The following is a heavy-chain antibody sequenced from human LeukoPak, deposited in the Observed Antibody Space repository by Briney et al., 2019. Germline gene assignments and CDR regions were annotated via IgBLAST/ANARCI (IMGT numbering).Heavy chain of an antibody. CDR2: IMPMFGKA. V-gene: IGHV1-69*06. CDR3: AGGRTDIVVVPATLRNYYFDY. CDR1: GGTSSSYD. D-gene: IGHD2-2*01. J-gene: IGHJ4*02. Sequence: SVKVSCKASGGTSSSYDISWVRQAPGQGLEWMGGIMPMFGKADYAQKFQGRVTTTADKATSTAYMELSSLRSEDTAVYYCAGGRTDIVVVPATLRNYYFDYWGQGTLVTVSS.